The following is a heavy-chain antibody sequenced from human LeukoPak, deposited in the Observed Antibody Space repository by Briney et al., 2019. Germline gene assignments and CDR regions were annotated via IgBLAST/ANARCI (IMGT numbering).Heavy chain of an antibody. CDR2: IWYDGSNK. CDR3: ARGQYSPDY. Sequence: GGSLRLSCAASGFTFSSYGMHWVRQDPGKGLEWVAVIWYDGSNKYYTDSVKGRFTISRDNSKNTLYLQMNSLRAEDTAVYYCARGQYSPDYWGQGTLVTVSS. D-gene: IGHD2-15*01. V-gene: IGHV3-33*01. J-gene: IGHJ4*02. CDR1: GFTFSSYG.